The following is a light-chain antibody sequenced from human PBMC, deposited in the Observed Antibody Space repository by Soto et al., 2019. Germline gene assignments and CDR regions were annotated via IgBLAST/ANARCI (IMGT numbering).Light chain of an antibody. J-gene: IGKJ4*01. CDR3: QQRSNWPLT. CDR2: DAF. Sequence: EIVLTQSPATLSLSPGERATLSCRASQSVYSYLAWYQQKPGQAPRLLIYDAFNRATGIPARFTGSGSGTDFTLTIRSLEPEDSAVYYCQQRSNWPLTFGGGTKVEIK. V-gene: IGKV3-11*01. CDR1: QSVYSY.